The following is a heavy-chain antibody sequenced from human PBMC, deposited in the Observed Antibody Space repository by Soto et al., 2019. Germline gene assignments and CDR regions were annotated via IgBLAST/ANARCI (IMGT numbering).Heavy chain of an antibody. D-gene: IGHD4-17*01. J-gene: IGHJ2*01. V-gene: IGHV3-21*01. Sequence: EVQLVESGGGLVKPGGSLRLSCAASGFTFSFYGMNWVRQTPGQGLEWVSSISSRYNYIYYADSVRGRFTISRDNAKNSLYLQLNSLGAEDTAVYYCARDPTTVTPELAWKFDRWGRGTLVSVSS. CDR3: ARDPTTVTPELAWKFDR. CDR2: ISSRYNYI. CDR1: GFTFSFYG.